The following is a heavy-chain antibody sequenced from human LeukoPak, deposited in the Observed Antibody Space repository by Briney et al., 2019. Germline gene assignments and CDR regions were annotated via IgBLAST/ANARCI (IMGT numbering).Heavy chain of an antibody. CDR2: ISAGSST. CDR3: AKGGSTSPNGINDY. J-gene: IGHJ4*02. Sequence: GGSLRLSCAASGFTFSSYAMSWVRQAPGKGLEWVSAISAGSSTYYADSVKGPFTISRDNSKNTLYLQMNSLRAEDTAVYYCAKGGSTSPNGINDYWGQGTLVTVSS. CDR1: GFTFSSYA. D-gene: IGHD2-2*01. V-gene: IGHV3-23*01.